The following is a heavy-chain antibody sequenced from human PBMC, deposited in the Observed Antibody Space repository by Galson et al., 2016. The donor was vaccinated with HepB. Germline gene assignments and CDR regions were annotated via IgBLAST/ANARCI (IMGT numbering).Heavy chain of an antibody. CDR1: GYTFTSYY. CDR2: INPSGGGT. CDR3: AKGVSNYDFWSGPLDY. Sequence: SVKVSCKASGYTFTSYYMHWVRQAPGQGLEWMGIINPSGGGTSYAQKFQGRVTMTRDTSTSTVYMELSSLRSEDTAVYYCAKGVSNYDFWSGPLDYWGQGTLVTVSS. D-gene: IGHD3-3*01. V-gene: IGHV1-46*01. J-gene: IGHJ4*02.